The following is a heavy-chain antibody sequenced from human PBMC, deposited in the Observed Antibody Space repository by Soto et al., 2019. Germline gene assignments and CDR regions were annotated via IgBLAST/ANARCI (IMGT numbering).Heavy chain of an antibody. V-gene: IGHV3-15*01. CDR2: IKSKTDGGTT. CDR3: TTAAQYYYYYYMDV. J-gene: IGHJ6*03. Sequence: PGGSLILSCAASGFPFSNAWMSWVRQAPGKGLEWVGRIKSKTDGGTTDYAAPVKGRFTISRDDSKNTLYLQMNSLKTEDTAVYYCTTAAQYYYYYYMDVWGKGTTVTVSS. CDR1: GFPFSNAW.